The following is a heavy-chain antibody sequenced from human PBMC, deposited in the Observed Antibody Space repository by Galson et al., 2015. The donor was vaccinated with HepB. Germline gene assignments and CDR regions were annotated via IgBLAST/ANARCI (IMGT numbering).Heavy chain of an antibody. CDR3: AHRVVLRYFDWLSIGAFDI. D-gene: IGHD3-9*01. J-gene: IGHJ3*02. CDR1: GFPLSTSGVG. V-gene: IGHV2-5*02. CDR2: IYWDDDK. Sequence: PALVIPTQTLTLPCTFPGFPLSTSGVGVGWIRQPPGKALEWLALIYWDDDKRYSPSLKSRLTITKDTSKNQVVLTMTNMDPVDTATYYCAHRVVLRYFDWLSIGAFDIWGQGTMVTVSS.